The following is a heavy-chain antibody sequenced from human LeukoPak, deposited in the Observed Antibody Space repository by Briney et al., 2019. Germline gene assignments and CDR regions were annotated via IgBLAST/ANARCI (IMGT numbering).Heavy chain of an antibody. CDR3: AVVFDSSGFAFDI. CDR1: GYSFTNYW. CDR2: IYPGDSDT. Sequence: GESLKISCKGSGYSFTNYWIGWVRQMPGKGLEWMGIIYPGDSDTRYSPSFQGRVTISADKSISAAYLQWSSLKASDTAMYYCAVVFDSSGFAFDIWGQGTMVTVSS. J-gene: IGHJ3*02. D-gene: IGHD3-22*01. V-gene: IGHV5-51*01.